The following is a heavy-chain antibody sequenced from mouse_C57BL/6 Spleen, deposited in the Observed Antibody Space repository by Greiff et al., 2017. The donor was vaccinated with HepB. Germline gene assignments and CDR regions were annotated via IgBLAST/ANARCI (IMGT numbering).Heavy chain of an antibody. Sequence: VKLQQSGPELVKPGASVKISCKASGYAFSSSWMNWVKQRPGKGLEWIGRIYPGDGDTNYNGKFKGKATLTADKSSSTAYMQLSSLTSEDSAVYFCARGVRRDFDYWGQGTTLTVSS. V-gene: IGHV1-82*01. J-gene: IGHJ2*01. CDR1: GYAFSSSW. CDR2: IYPGDGDT. CDR3: ARGVRRDFDY.